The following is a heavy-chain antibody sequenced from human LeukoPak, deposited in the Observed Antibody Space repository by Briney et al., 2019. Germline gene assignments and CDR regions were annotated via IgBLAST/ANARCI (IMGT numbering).Heavy chain of an antibody. CDR1: GYTFTGYY. CDR2: INPNSGGT. CDR3: ASPYQLLFEFAFDI. Sequence: ASVKVSCKASGYTFTGYYMHWVRQAPGQGLEWMGWINPNSGGTNYAQKFQGRVTMTRDTSISTAYMELSRLRSDDTAVYYCASPYQLLFEFAFDIWGQGTMVTVSS. J-gene: IGHJ3*02. D-gene: IGHD2-2*01. V-gene: IGHV1-2*02.